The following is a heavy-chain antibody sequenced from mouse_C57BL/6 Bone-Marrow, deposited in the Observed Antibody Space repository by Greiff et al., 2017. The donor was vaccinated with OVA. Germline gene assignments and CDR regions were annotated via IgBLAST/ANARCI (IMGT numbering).Heavy chain of an antibody. Sequence: EVQLQQSGPELVKPGASVKIPCKASGYTFTDYNMDWVKQSHGKSLEWIGDINPNNGGTIYNQKFKGKATLTVDKSSSTAYMELRSLTSEDTAVYYCAREDGNSFAYWGKGTLVTVSA. J-gene: IGHJ3*01. CDR3: AREDGNSFAY. V-gene: IGHV1-18*01. D-gene: IGHD2-1*01. CDR2: INPNNGGT. CDR1: GYTFTDYN.